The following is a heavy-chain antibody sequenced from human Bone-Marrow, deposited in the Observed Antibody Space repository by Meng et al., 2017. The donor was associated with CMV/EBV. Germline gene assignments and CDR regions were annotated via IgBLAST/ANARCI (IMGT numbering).Heavy chain of an antibody. Sequence: GESLKISCAASGFSVSSNYMSWVRQAPGKGLEWVSVIYSGTNTYYADSVKGRFTISSDNSKNTLYLQMNSLRAEDTAVYCCARGKVGAQYGPYYYGMDVWGQGTTVNFSS. CDR2: IYSGTNT. CDR3: ARGKVGAQYGPYYYGMDV. CDR1: GFSVSSNY. J-gene: IGHJ6*02. D-gene: IGHD1-26*01. V-gene: IGHV3-53*01.